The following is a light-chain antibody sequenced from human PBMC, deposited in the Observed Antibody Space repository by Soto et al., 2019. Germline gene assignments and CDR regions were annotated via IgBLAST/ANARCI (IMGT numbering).Light chain of an antibody. CDR3: QYYDSSLTTYV. J-gene: IGLJ1*01. Sequence: QSVLTQPPSGSEAPGQRVTISCTCTSSDIGAGYDVHWYQQLPGAAPKLLIYSNAIRPSGVPDRFSASKSGTSASLAITGIRAEDEADYYCQYYDSSLTTYVFGTGTKVTVL. CDR2: SNA. CDR1: SSDIGAGYD. V-gene: IGLV1-40*01.